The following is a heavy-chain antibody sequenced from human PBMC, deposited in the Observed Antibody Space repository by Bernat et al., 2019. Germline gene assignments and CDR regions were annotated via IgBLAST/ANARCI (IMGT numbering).Heavy chain of an antibody. CDR1: GFTVSSNY. V-gene: IGHV3-66*01. D-gene: IGHD4-17*01. CDR3: ARDRGYGDYDYYYGMDV. J-gene: IGHJ6*02. CDR2: IYSGGST. Sequence: EVQLVESGGGLVQPGGSLRLSCAASGFTVSSNYMSWVRQAPGKGLEWVSVIYSGGSTYYADSVKGRFTISRDNSKNTLYLQMNSLRAEDTAVYYCARDRGYGDYDYYYGMDVWGQGTTVTVSS.